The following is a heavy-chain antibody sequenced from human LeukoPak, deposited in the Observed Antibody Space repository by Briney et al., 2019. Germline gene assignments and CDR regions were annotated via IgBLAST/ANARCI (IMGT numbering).Heavy chain of an antibody. Sequence: PGGSLRLSCAASGFTFSSYAMSWVRQAPGKGLEWVANIKQDGSEKYYVDSVKGRFTISRDNAKNSLYLQMNSLRAEDTAVYYCARGPVVHLRDAFDIWGQGTMVTVSS. CDR3: ARGPVVHLRDAFDI. CDR2: IKQDGSEK. V-gene: IGHV3-7*01. D-gene: IGHD1-1*01. CDR1: GFTFSSYA. J-gene: IGHJ3*02.